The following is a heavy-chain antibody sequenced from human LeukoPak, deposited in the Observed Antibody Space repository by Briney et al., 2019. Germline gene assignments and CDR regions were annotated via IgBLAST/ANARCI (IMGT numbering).Heavy chain of an antibody. CDR3: AKDVFELYDIYDH. Sequence: PGGSLRLSCTASGFTFSNYAMSWVRQAPGKGLEWVSAISGSGGSTFNADSVKGRFTISRDNSKNTLYLRMNSLRAEDTAVYYCAKDVFELYDIYDHWGQGTLVTVSS. J-gene: IGHJ4*02. V-gene: IGHV3-23*01. CDR1: GFTFSNYA. D-gene: IGHD3-9*01. CDR2: ISGSGGST.